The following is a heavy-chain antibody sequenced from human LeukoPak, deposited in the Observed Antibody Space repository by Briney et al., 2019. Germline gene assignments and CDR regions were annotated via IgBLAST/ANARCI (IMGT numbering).Heavy chain of an antibody. CDR1: GYTFTGYY. CDR2: IIPIFGTA. D-gene: IGHD2-15*01. CDR3: ASTVLGLLLHNWFDP. J-gene: IGHJ5*02. V-gene: IGHV1-69*05. Sequence: ASVKVSCKASGYTFTGYYMHWVRQAPGQGLEWMGGIIPIFGTANYAQKFQGRVTITTDESTSTAYMELSSLRSEDTAVYYCASTVLGLLLHNWFDPWGQGTLVTVSS.